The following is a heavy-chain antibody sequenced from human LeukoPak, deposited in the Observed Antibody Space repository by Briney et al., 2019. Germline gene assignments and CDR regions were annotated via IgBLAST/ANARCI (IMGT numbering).Heavy chain of an antibody. J-gene: IGHJ3*02. Sequence: GGSLRLSCAASGFTFSSYGMHWVRQAPGKGLEWVAFIRYDGSNKYYADSVKGRFTISRDNSKNTLYLQMNSLRAEDTAVYYCAKVGLSSSTSRRAFDIWGQGTMVTVSS. V-gene: IGHV3-30*02. CDR1: GFTFSSYG. CDR2: IRYDGSNK. D-gene: IGHD2-2*01. CDR3: AKVGLSSSTSRRAFDI.